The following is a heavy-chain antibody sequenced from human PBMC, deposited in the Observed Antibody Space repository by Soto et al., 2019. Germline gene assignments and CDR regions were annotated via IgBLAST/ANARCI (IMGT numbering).Heavy chain of an antibody. V-gene: IGHV1-3*01. D-gene: IGHD6-13*01. CDR1: GYTFTSYA. J-gene: IGHJ5*02. CDR3: ARERIAAASVDWFDP. CDR2: INAGNGNT. Sequence: PSVKVSCKASGYTFTSYAMHWVRQDPGQRLEWMGWINAGNGNTKYSQKFQGRVTITRDTSASTAYMELSSLRSEDTAVYYCARERIAAASVDWFDPWGQGTLVTVSP.